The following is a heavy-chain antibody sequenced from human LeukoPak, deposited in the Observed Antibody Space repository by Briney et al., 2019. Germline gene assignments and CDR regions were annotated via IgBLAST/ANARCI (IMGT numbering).Heavy chain of an antibody. V-gene: IGHV3-48*03. CDR1: GFTFSSYE. CDR3: ARGRVSGDY. D-gene: IGHD6-13*01. CDR2: ISGRGSTI. J-gene: IGHJ4*02. Sequence: GGSLRLSCAASGFTFSSYEMNWVRQAPGKGLEWVSYISGRGSTIYFADSVKGRFTISRDNAKNSLYLQMNSLRAEDTAVYYCARGRVSGDYWGQGALVTVSS.